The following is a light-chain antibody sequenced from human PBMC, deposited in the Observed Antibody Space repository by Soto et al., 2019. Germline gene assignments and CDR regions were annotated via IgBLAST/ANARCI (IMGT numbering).Light chain of an antibody. V-gene: IGLV1-40*01. CDR3: QSYDSSLSGSI. CDR2: ANN. J-gene: IGLJ2*01. Sequence: QSVLTQPPSVSGAPGQRVTISCTGSSSNIGTGYDVHWYQHLPETAPKLLIYANNNRPSGVPDRFSASKSGTSASLAITGLQAEDEADYYCQSYDSSLSGSIFGEGTKVTVL. CDR1: SSNIGTGYD.